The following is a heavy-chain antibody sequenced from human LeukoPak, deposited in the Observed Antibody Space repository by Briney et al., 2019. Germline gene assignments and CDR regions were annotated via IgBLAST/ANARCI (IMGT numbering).Heavy chain of an antibody. CDR3: ASPAMVREPRDY. D-gene: IGHD3-10*01. Sequence: SETLSLTCTVSGGSISSGGYYWSWIRQPPGKGLEWIGYIYHSGSTYYNPSLKSRVTISVDRSKNQFSLKLSSVTAADTAVYYCASPAMVREPRDYWGQGTLVTVSS. V-gene: IGHV4-30-2*01. J-gene: IGHJ4*02. CDR2: IYHSGST. CDR1: GGSISSGGYY.